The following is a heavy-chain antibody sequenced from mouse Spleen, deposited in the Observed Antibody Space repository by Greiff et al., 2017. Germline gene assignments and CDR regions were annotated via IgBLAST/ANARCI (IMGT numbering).Heavy chain of an antibody. CDR2: IYPGSGST. D-gene: IGHD3-2*01. CDR1: GYTFTSYW. CDR3: ARAESSGYYAMDY. V-gene: IGHV1-55*01. J-gene: IGHJ4*01. Sequence: QVQLKQPGAELVKPGASVKMSCKASGYTFTSYWITWVKQRPGQGLEWIGDIYPGSGSTNYNEKFKSKATLTVDTSSSTAYMQLSSLTSEDSAVYYCARAESSGYYAMDYWGQGTSVTVSS.